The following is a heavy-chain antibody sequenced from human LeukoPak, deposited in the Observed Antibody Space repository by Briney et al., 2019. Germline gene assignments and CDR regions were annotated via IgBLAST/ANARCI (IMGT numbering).Heavy chain of an antibody. Sequence: GGSLRLSCAASGFTFSRYAMHWVRQAPGKGLGWVAVISYDGSNKYYADSVKGRFTISRDNSKNTLYLQMNSLRAEDTAVYYCARGSNRPAYYYGSGSYYSEEYFQHWGQGTPVTVSS. V-gene: IGHV3-30*04. J-gene: IGHJ1*01. CDR3: ARGSNRPAYYYGSGSYYSEEYFQH. CDR2: ISYDGSNK. D-gene: IGHD3-10*01. CDR1: GFTFSRYA.